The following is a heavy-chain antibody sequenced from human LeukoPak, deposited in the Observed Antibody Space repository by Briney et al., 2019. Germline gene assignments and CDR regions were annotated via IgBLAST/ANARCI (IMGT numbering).Heavy chain of an antibody. CDR1: GFTVSTNY. V-gene: IGHV3-66*01. J-gene: IGHJ4*02. CDR2: IYSGGGT. Sequence: GGSLRLSCAASGFTVSTNYMSWFRQPPGKGLEGFSLIYSGGGTYYADSVKGRFTISRDNSRNTLSLQMNSLRVDDTAVYYCARGFRSVTTWGYFDYWGQGALVTVSS. CDR3: ARGFRSVTTWGYFDY. D-gene: IGHD4-17*01.